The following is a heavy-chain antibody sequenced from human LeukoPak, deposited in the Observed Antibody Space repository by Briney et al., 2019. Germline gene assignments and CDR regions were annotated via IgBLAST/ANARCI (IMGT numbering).Heavy chain of an antibody. Sequence: PGRSLRLSCAASGFTFSSYGMHWVRQAPGKGLEWVAVIWYDGSNKYYADSVKGRFTISRDNSKNTLYLQMNSLRAEDTAVYYCARDGELPADYWGQGTLATVSS. CDR3: ARDGELPADY. D-gene: IGHD1-26*01. J-gene: IGHJ4*02. CDR1: GFTFSSYG. V-gene: IGHV3-33*01. CDR2: IWYDGSNK.